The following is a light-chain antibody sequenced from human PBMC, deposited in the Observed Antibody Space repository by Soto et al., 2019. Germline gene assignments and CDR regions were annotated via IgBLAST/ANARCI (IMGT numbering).Light chain of an antibody. CDR2: EGS. J-gene: IGLJ1*01. Sequence: QSVLTQPASVSGSPGESITISCTGTSSDVGGYNYVSWYQQHPGKAPKLMIYEGSKRPSGVSNRFSGSKSGYTASLTISGLQAEDEADYYCCSYAGSSTFYYVFGTGTKVTVL. CDR3: CSYAGSSTFYYV. V-gene: IGLV2-23*01. CDR1: SSDVGGYNY.